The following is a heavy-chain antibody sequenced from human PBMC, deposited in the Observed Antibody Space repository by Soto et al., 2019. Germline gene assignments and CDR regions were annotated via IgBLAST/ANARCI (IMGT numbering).Heavy chain of an antibody. CDR1: GYTFTNYA. CDR2: ISAYNGNT. V-gene: IGHV1-18*01. CDR3: ARDLAAAGPFDC. Sequence: QGQLVQSGADVKKPGASVKVSCKASGYTFTNYAFSWVRQAPGQGLEWMGWISAYNGNTNYPQKLQGRVTMTTDTSTSTAYMELRSLRSDDTAVYYCARDLAAAGPFDCWGQGTLVTVSS. D-gene: IGHD6-13*01. J-gene: IGHJ4*02.